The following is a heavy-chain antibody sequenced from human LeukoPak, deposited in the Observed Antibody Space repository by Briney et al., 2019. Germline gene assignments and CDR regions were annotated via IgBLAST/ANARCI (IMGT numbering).Heavy chain of an antibody. V-gene: IGHV1-69*05. Sequence: ASVKVSCKASGGTFSSYAISWVRQAPGQGLEWMGGIIPIFGTANYAQKFQGRVTITTDESTSTAYMELSSLRSEDTAVYHCARGEGRYSSGWYIGYWGQGTLVTVSS. CDR1: GGTFSSYA. J-gene: IGHJ4*02. CDR2: IIPIFGTA. D-gene: IGHD6-19*01. CDR3: ARGEGRYSSGWYIGY.